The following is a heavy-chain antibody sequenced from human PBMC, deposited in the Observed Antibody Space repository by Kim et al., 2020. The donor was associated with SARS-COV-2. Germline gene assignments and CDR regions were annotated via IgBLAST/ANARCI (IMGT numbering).Heavy chain of an antibody. J-gene: IGHJ3*02. Sequence: AQKFQGRVTLTADKSTGTAYMELSSLRSEDTAVYYCARVGIVATADAFDIWGQGTMVTVSS. CDR3: ARVGIVATADAFDI. V-gene: IGHV1-69*04. D-gene: IGHD5-12*01.